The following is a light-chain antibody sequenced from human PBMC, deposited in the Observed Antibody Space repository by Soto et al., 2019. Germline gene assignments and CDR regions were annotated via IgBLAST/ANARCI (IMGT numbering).Light chain of an antibody. CDR2: DTS. V-gene: IGKV3-11*01. CDR1: QSVSSY. J-gene: IGKJ5*01. Sequence: ALTQSPATLSLSPGERATLSCRASQSVSSYLAWYQQKPGQAPRLLIYDTSNRATGVPARFSGSGSGTDFTLTISSLEPEDCAIYYCQQRQYWPPITFGQGTRLEIK. CDR3: QQRQYWPPIT.